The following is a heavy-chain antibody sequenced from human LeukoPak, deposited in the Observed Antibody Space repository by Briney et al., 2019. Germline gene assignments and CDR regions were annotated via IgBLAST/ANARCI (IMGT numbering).Heavy chain of an antibody. CDR1: GFTFSDHP. D-gene: IGHD1-1*01. CDR3: VKDRRTGVSPTYFDS. CDR2: ISGSGTTT. J-gene: IGHJ4*02. Sequence: PGGSLRLSCVGSGFTFSDHPMSWVRQAPGKGLEWVSGISGSGTTTYYADSVKGRFTISSDSSKNTLYLQMTSLGADDTALYYGVKDRRTGVSPTYFDSWGQGTLVTVSS. V-gene: IGHV3-23*01.